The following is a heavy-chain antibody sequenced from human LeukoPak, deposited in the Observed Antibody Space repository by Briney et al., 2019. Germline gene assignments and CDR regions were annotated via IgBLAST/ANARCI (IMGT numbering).Heavy chain of an antibody. J-gene: IGHJ4*02. CDR2: INPNSGGT. CDR1: GYTFTGYY. V-gene: IGHV1-2*02. D-gene: IGHD3-10*01. CDR3: ARGGVRGIIIYYFDY. Sequence: GSVKVSCKASGYTFTGYYMHWVRQAPGQGLEWMGWINPNSGGTNYAQKFQGRVTMTRDTSISTAYMELSRLRSDDTAVYYCARGGVRGIIIYYFDYWGQGTLVTVSS.